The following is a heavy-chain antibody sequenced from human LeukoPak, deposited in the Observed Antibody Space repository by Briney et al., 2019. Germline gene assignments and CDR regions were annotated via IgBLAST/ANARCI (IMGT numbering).Heavy chain of an antibody. CDR2: IYYSGST. CDR1: GGPISSYY. CDR3: ARVVSTVIVHWFDP. J-gene: IGHJ5*02. D-gene: IGHD3-22*01. Sequence: PSETLSLTCTVSGGPISSYYWSWIRQPPGKGLEWIGYIYYSGSTNYNPSLKSRVTISVDTSKNQFSLKLSSVTAADTAVYYCARVVSTVIVHWFDPWGQGTLVTVSS. V-gene: IGHV4-59*01.